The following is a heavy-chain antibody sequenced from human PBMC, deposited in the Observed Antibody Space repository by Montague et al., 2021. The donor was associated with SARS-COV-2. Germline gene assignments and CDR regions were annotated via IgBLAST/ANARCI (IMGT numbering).Heavy chain of an antibody. V-gene: IGHV3-49*04. D-gene: IGHD3-10*01. CDR1: GFTFGDYS. CDR3: TRDKTLLWFGELYWYFDL. Sequence: SLRLSCASSGFTFGDYSMSWVRQAPGKGLEWVSLIRSTVYGGTTEYAASVKGRFTISRDDSKSIAYLQMNSLKTEDTAVYYCTRDKTLLWFGELYWYFDLWGRGTLVTVSS. J-gene: IGHJ2*01. CDR2: IRSTVYGGTT.